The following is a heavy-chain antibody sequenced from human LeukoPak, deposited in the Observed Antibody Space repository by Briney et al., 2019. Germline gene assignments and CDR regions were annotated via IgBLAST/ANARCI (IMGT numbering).Heavy chain of an antibody. Sequence: GGSLRLSCAASGFTFSSYAMSWVRQAPGKGLEWASAISGSGGSTYYADSVKGRFTISRDNSKNTLYLQMNSLRAEDTAVYYCARTRNLPSAFDIWGQGTMVTVSS. J-gene: IGHJ3*02. CDR3: ARTRNLPSAFDI. D-gene: IGHD1-14*01. CDR1: GFTFSSYA. V-gene: IGHV3-23*01. CDR2: ISGSGGST.